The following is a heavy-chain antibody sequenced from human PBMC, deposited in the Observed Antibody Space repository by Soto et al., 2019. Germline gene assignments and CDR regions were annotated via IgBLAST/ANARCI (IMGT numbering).Heavy chain of an antibody. CDR3: AYRTGFEY. J-gene: IGHJ4*02. V-gene: IGHV3-23*01. CDR2: ISGSGGGT. CDR1: GFTFSTYA. Sequence: EVQLLESGGDLVQPGGSLRLSCAASGFTFSTYAMSWVRQAPGKGLEWVSSISGSGGGTYYADSVKGRFTISRDNSKNTLYLQMNSLRPEDTAVYYCAYRTGFEYWGQGTLVTVSS.